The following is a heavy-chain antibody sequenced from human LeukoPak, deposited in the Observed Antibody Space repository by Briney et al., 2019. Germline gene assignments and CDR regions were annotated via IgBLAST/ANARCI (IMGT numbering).Heavy chain of an antibody. CDR2: IYTSGST. CDR3: AREYDINYFDY. D-gene: IGHD3-9*01. V-gene: IGHV4-61*02. J-gene: IGHJ4*02. CDR1: GGSISSGSYY. Sequence: SETLSLTCTVSGGSISSGSYYWSWIRQPAGKGLEWIGRIYTSGSTNYNPSLKSRVTISVDTSKNQFSLKLSSVTAADTAVYYCAREYDINYFDYWGQGTLVTVSS.